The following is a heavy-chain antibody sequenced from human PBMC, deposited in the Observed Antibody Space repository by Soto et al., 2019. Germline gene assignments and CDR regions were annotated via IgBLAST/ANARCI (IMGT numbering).Heavy chain of an antibody. CDR3: ATDIRTTFFWARTRGYWYFDL. J-gene: IGHJ2*01. V-gene: IGHV1-24*01. D-gene: IGHD3-3*01. CDR1: GYTLTELS. Sequence: ASVKVSCNVSGYTLTELSMHWVRQAPGKGLEWMGGFDPEDGETIYAQKFQGRVTMTEDTSTDTAYMELSSLRSEDTAVYYCATDIRTTFFWARTRGYWYFDLWGRGTLVTVSS. CDR2: FDPEDGET.